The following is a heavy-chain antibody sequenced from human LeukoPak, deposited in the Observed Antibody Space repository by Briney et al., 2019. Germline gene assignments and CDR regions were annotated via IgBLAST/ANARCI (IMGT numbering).Heavy chain of an antibody. CDR3: ARDRGRYYMDV. CDR1: GFTFSSYD. Sequence: GGSLRLSCAASGFTFSSYDMHWVRQATGKGLEWVSGIGTAGDIYYSGSVKGRFTISRENAKSSLYLQMKSLRAGDTAVYYCARDRGRYYMDVWGKGTTVTISS. J-gene: IGHJ6*03. D-gene: IGHD6-25*01. CDR2: IGTAGDI. V-gene: IGHV3-13*01.